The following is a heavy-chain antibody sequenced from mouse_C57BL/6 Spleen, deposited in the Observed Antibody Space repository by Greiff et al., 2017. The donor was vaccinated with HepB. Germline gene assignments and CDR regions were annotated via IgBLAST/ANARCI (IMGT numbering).Heavy chain of an antibody. D-gene: IGHD2-5*01. V-gene: IGHV1-62-2*01. CDR3: ARHETYYSNYGYFDY. CDR1: GYTFTEYP. J-gene: IGHJ2*01. CDR2: FYPGSGSI. Sequence: VQLQQSGAELVKPGASVKLSCKASGYTFTEYPIHWVKQRSGQGLEWIGWFYPGSGSIKYNEKFKDKATLTADKSSSTVYMELSRLTSEDSAVYCCARHETYYSNYGYFDYWGQGTTLTVSS.